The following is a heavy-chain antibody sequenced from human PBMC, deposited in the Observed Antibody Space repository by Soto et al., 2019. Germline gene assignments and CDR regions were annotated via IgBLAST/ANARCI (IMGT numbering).Heavy chain of an antibody. D-gene: IGHD3-3*01. CDR2: INAGNGNT. CDR1: GYTFTSYA. CDR3: ARTYYDCRSGLGGYFEY. Sequence: ASVKVSCKASGYTFTSYAMHWVRQAPGQRLEGMGCINAGNGNTKYSLKFQGRVTITRDTSASTSYMELSSLMSENTAMSYCARTYYDCRSGLGGYFEYWGQGTMVAASS. V-gene: IGHV1-3*01. J-gene: IGHJ4*02.